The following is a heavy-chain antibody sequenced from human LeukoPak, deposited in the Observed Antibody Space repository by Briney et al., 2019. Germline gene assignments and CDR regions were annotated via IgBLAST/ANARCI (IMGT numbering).Heavy chain of an antibody. CDR2: ISSGSTYT. CDR1: GFTFSSYS. D-gene: IGHD6-13*01. V-gene: IGHV3-21*01. CDR3: ARTSEGSTAATGTPFDS. Sequence: GGSLRLSCTASGFTFSSYSMNWVRQAPGKGLEWVSSISSGSTYTYYADSVKGRFTISRDNAKNSLYLQMNSLRAEYTAVYSCARTSEGSTAATGTPFDSWGQGILVTVSS. J-gene: IGHJ4*02.